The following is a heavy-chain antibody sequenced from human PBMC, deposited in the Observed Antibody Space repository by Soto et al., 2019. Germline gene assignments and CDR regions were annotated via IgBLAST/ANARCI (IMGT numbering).Heavy chain of an antibody. V-gene: IGHV3-23*01. CDR1: GFTFRSYA. CDR3: AKGID. J-gene: IGHJ4*02. Sequence: EVQLLESGGGLVQPGGSLRLSCAASGFTFRSYAMSWVRQAPGKGLEWVSVIADSRDRTYYADSVKGRFTISRDNSKNTLYLQMHNLRAEDTATYYCAKGIDWGQGTRATVSS. CDR2: IADSRDRT. D-gene: IGHD2-15*01.